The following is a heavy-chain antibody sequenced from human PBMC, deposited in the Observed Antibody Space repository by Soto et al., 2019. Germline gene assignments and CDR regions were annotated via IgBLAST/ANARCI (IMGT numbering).Heavy chain of an antibody. J-gene: IGHJ4*02. V-gene: IGHV1-2*02. CDR1: GYPFTTYY. CDR3: ATDDYAIFPY. D-gene: IGHD2-2*01. Sequence: HVQLVQSGTEVKKPGASVRVSCMVSGYPFTTYYIHWVRQAPGQGLEWMGWIDPRSGGTVYEQKFQGRVTMTRDTSISTVYMYLSGLTSDDTALYYCATDDYAIFPYWGQGSLVTVSS. CDR2: IDPRSGGT.